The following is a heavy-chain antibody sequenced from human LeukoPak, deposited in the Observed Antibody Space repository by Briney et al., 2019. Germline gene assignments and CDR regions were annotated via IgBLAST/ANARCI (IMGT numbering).Heavy chain of an antibody. J-gene: IGHJ4*02. CDR2: ITWNSGSI. Sequence: PGRSLRLSCAASGFTFDNYAMHWVRQVPGKGLEWVSGITWNSGSIDYADSVKGRFTISRDNAKNSLYLQVNSLRAEDTALYYCAKEFKYYYDSSGYYQNWGRGTLVTVSS. V-gene: IGHV3-9*01. CDR1: GFTFDNYA. D-gene: IGHD3-22*01. CDR3: AKEFKYYYDSSGYYQN.